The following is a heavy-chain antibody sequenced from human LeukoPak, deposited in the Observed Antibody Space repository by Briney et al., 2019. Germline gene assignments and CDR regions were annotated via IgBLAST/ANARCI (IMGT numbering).Heavy chain of an antibody. CDR1: GYSISSGYY. CDR3: ARVGGELPYYFDY. V-gene: IGHV4-38-2*02. J-gene: IGHJ4*02. Sequence: PSETLSLTCTVSGYSISSGYYWGWIRQPPGKGLEWIGSIYHSGSTYYNPSLKSRVTISVDTSKNQFSLKLSSVTAADTAVYYCARVGGELPYYFDYWVQGTLVTVSS. D-gene: IGHD3-16*02. CDR2: IYHSGST.